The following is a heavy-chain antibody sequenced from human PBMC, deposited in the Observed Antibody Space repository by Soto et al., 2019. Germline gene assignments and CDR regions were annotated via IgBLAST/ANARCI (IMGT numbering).Heavy chain of an antibody. CDR2: IYWDDDK. CDR1: GFSLSTSGVG. V-gene: IGHV2-5*02. CDR3: AHIDYDILTGYYEPIFSYYFDY. J-gene: IGHJ4*02. D-gene: IGHD3-9*01. Sequence: SGPTLVTPTQTLTLTCTFSGFSLSTSGVGVGWIRQPPGKALEWLALIYWDDDKRYSPSLKSRLTITKDTSKNQVVLTMTNMDPVDTATYYCAHIDYDILTGYYEPIFSYYFDYWGQGTLVTVSS.